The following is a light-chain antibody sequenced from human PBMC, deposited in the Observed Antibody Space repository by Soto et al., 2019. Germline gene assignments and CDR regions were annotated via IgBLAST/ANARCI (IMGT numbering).Light chain of an antibody. CDR1: QSISTY. V-gene: IGKV1-39*01. CDR3: QQSYSTLTWT. Sequence: IQMTQSPSSLSACVVARVTVPWLGSQSISTYLNWYQQKPGKAPKLLIYAASSLQSGVPSRFSGRGSGTDFTLTISSLQPEDFATYYCQQSYSTLTWTFGQGTKVDIK. CDR2: AAS. J-gene: IGKJ1*01.